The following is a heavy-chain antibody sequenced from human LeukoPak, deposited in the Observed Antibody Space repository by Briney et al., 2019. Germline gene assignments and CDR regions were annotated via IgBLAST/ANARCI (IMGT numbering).Heavy chain of an antibody. Sequence: GGALRVSCAASGFSFSSYTTNWVRQGPGEGLEWVSSISRRSDYIYYADSVKGRFTISRDNAKNSLYLQLNSLAVADTAVYYCARDPATDWSVSYYFDFWGQGALVTVSS. CDR3: ARDPATDWSVSYYFDF. CDR2: ISRRSDYI. J-gene: IGHJ4*02. D-gene: IGHD2-21*01. V-gene: IGHV3-21*06. CDR1: GFSFSSYT.